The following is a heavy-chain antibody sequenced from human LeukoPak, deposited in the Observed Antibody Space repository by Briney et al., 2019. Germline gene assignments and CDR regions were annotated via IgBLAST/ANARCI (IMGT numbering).Heavy chain of an antibody. CDR1: GYTFTSYD. V-gene: IGHV1-8*01. CDR2: MNPNSGNT. D-gene: IGHD3-9*01. CDR3: ARAHYDILTGPGLDFDY. Sequence: ASVKVSCKASGYTFTSYDINWVRQATGRGLEWMGWMNPNSGNTGYAQKFQGRVTMTRNTSISTAYMELSSLRSEDTAVYYCARAHYDILTGPGLDFDYWGQGTLVTVSS. J-gene: IGHJ4*02.